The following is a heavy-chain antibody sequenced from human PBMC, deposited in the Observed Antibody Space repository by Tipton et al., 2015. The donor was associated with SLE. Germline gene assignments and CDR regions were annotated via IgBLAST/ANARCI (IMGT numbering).Heavy chain of an antibody. CDR2: INTDGINT. D-gene: IGHD6-19*01. Sequence: GSLRLSCAASGFTFRSYWMHWVRQAPGKGLVWISRINTDGINTNYAASVKGRFTISRDNAKNTLYLQMDSLRAEDTGVYYCVRDRQWLVGDCWGQGTLVTVSS. V-gene: IGHV3-74*01. CDR1: GFTFRSYW. J-gene: IGHJ4*02. CDR3: VRDRQWLVGDC.